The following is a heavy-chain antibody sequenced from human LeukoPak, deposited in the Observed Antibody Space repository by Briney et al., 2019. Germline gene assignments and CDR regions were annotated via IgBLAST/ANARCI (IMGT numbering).Heavy chain of an antibody. Sequence: ASVKVSCKASGYIFTDYYIQWVRQAPGQGLEWMGWIYPNSGGTNFAQKFQGRVTMTRDTSISTAYMELSRLRSDDTAMYYCARGLGDDYGDYYFDYWGQGTLVTVSS. J-gene: IGHJ4*02. CDR3: ARGLGDDYGDYYFDY. CDR1: GYIFTDYY. CDR2: IYPNSGGT. D-gene: IGHD4-17*01. V-gene: IGHV1-2*02.